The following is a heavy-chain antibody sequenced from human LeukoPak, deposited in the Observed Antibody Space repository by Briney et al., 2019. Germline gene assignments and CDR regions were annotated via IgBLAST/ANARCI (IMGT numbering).Heavy chain of an antibody. Sequence: PGGSLRLSCAASGFTLSSYAMHWVRQAPGKGLEWVAVISYDGSNKYYADSVKGRFTISRDNSKNTLYLQMNSLRAEDTAVYYCARESGDVVVTAVDYWGQGTLVTVSS. CDR1: GFTLSSYA. CDR2: ISYDGSNK. CDR3: ARESGDVVVTAVDY. J-gene: IGHJ4*02. V-gene: IGHV3-30-3*01. D-gene: IGHD2-21*02.